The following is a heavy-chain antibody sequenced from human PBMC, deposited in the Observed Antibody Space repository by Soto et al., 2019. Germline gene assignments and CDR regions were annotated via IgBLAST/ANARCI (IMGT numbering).Heavy chain of an antibody. D-gene: IGHD3-10*01. Sequence: GGSLRLSCEAFGFTVSTNYMSWVRQTPGKGLEWVSVFYSGGSTFYADSVKGRFTISRDNSRNTLYLQMRSLGAEDTAVYYCARGFPSMTYYGEYYFDYWGQGTLVTVSS. J-gene: IGHJ4*02. CDR2: FYSGGST. CDR3: ARGFPSMTYYGEYYFDY. V-gene: IGHV3-53*01. CDR1: GFTVSTNY.